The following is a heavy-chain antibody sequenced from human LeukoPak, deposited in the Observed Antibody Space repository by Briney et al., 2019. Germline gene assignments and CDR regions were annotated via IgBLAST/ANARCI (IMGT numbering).Heavy chain of an antibody. CDR1: GYSFTSYW. Sequence: GESLKISCKGSGYSFTSYWIGWVRQMPGKGLEWMGIIYPGDSDTRYSPSFQGQVTISADKSISTAYLQWSSLRASDTAMYYCARLGPFDGCSGGSCYESFDYYYMDVWGKGTTVTISS. CDR3: ARLGPFDGCSGGSCYESFDYYYMDV. V-gene: IGHV5-51*01. CDR2: IYPGDSDT. J-gene: IGHJ6*03. D-gene: IGHD2-15*01.